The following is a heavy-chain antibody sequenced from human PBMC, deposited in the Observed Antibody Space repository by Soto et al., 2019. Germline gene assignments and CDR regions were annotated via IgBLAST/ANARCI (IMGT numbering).Heavy chain of an antibody. D-gene: IGHD3-16*01. CDR1: GFSISSYG. Sequence: GGSLRLSCAASGFSISSYGMLWVRQAPGKGLEWVARIWYDGSKKYYADSVEGRFTISRDNSKNTLYLQMNSLRAEDTAVYYCAAAFGEEWGQGTLVTVSS. CDR3: AAAFGEE. CDR2: IWYDGSKK. V-gene: IGHV3-33*01. J-gene: IGHJ4*02.